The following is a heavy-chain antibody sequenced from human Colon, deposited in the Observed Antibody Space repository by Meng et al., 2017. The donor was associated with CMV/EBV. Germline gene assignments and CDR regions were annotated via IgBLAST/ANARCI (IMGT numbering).Heavy chain of an antibody. CDR1: GFSLSTSGVG. V-gene: IGHV2-5*01. D-gene: IGHD6-13*01. J-gene: IGHJ3*02. CDR3: AHKDLSYLGGRAWGGQAAGTGGAFDI. Sequence: SGPTLVKPTQTLTLTCTFSGFSLSTSGVGVGWIRQPPGKALEWLALIYWNDDKRYSPSLKSRLTITKDTSKNQVVLTMTNMDPVDTATYYCAHKDLSYLGGRAWGGQAAGTGGAFDIWGQGTMVTVSS. CDR2: IYWNDDK.